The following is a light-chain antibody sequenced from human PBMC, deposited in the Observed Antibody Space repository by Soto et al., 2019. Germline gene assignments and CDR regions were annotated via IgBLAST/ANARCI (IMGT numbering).Light chain of an antibody. J-gene: IGLJ2*01. CDR2: EVS. Sequence: QSALTQPRSVSGSPGQSVTISCTGTSSDVGGYNYVSWYQQHPGKAPKLMIYEVSKRPSGVPDRFSGSKSGNTASLTISGLQAEDEADYYCCSYAGSYTDVLGGGTKLTVL. CDR3: CSYAGSYTDV. CDR1: SSDVGGYNY. V-gene: IGLV2-11*01.